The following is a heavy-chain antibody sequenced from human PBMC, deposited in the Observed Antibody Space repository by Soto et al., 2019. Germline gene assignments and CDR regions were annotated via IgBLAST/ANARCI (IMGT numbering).Heavy chain of an antibody. CDR3: ARRRSTPTFFDV. CDR1: EFTFSSYT. CDR2: ISGSAGSI. J-gene: IGHJ3*01. D-gene: IGHD1-26*01. V-gene: IGHV3-23*01. Sequence: PGGSLRLSCTASEFTFSSYTMSWVRQAPGKGLEWASGISGSAGSIYYADSVKGRFTVSRDNSKDTLYLEMNTLRAEDTAVYYCARRRSTPTFFDVWGQGTMVTVSS.